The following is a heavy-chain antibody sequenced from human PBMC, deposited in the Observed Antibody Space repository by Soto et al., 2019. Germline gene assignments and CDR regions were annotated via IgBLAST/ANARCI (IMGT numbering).Heavy chain of an antibody. CDR1: GGTFSSYA. Sequence: QVQLVQSGAEVKKPGSSVKVSCKASGGTFSSYAISWVRQAPGQGLEWMGGIIPIFGTANYAQKFQGRVTITADESTSTAYMELSSLRSEDTAVYYCARGVAARGYFYYYCMDVWGQVTTVTVSS. D-gene: IGHD6-6*01. V-gene: IGHV1-69*01. J-gene: IGHJ6*02. CDR2: IIPIFGTA. CDR3: ARGVAARGYFYYYCMDV.